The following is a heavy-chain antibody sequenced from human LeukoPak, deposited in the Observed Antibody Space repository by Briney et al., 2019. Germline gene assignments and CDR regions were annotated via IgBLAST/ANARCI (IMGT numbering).Heavy chain of an antibody. V-gene: IGHV3-23*01. CDR3: AKGVRITMVRGAFDI. D-gene: IGHD3-10*01. CDR2: VSGSGHST. CDR1: GFTFSIYA. Sequence: GGSLRLSCAASGFTFSIYAMSWVRQAPGKGLEWVSTVSGSGHSTFYADSVKGRFTISRDNAKNSLYLQMNSLRAEDTALYYCAKGVRITMVRGAFDIWGQGTMVTVSS. J-gene: IGHJ3*02.